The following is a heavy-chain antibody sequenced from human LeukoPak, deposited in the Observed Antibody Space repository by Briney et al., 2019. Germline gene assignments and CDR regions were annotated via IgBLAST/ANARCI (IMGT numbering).Heavy chain of an antibody. Sequence: ASVKVSCKASGYTFTSYGISWVRRAPGQGLEWMGWISAYNGNTNYAQKLQGRVTMTTDTSTSTAYMELRSLRSDDTAVYYCARDGDYYGSGSYYNPIDYWGQGTLVTVS. D-gene: IGHD3-10*01. CDR3: ARDGDYYGSGSYYNPIDY. V-gene: IGHV1-18*01. CDR2: ISAYNGNT. J-gene: IGHJ4*02. CDR1: GYTFTSYG.